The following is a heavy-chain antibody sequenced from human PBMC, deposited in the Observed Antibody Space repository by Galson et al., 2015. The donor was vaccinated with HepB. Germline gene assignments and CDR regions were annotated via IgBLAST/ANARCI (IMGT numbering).Heavy chain of an antibody. CDR3: AKRGGGMNYYMDV. D-gene: IGHD3-16*01. Sequence: SLRLSCAASGFTFSSYGMSWVRQAPGKGLEWVSAISGSGGSTYYADSVKGRFTISRDNSKNTLYLQMNSLRAEDTAVYYCAKRGGGMNYYMDVWGKGTTVTVSS. J-gene: IGHJ6*03. CDR2: ISGSGGST. CDR1: GFTFSSYG. V-gene: IGHV3-23*01.